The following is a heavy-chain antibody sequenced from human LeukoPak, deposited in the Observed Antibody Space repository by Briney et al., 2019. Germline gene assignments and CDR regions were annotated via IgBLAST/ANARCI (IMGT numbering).Heavy chain of an antibody. J-gene: IGHJ6*02. CDR2: ISGSGGST. V-gene: IGHV3-23*01. Sequence: GGSLRLSCAASGFTFSGYAMSWVRQAPGKGLEWVSAISGSGGSTYYADSVKGRFTISRDNAKNSLYLQMNSLRAEDTAVYYCARDSPPNLFYYGMDVWGQGTTVTVSS. CDR1: GFTFSGYA. CDR3: ARDSPPNLFYYGMDV.